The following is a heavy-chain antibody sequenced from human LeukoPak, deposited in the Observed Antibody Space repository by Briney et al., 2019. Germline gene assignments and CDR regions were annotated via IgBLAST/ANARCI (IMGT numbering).Heavy chain of an antibody. CDR1: GFTFSSYW. Sequence: GGSLRLSCAASGFTFSSYWMSWVRQAPGKGLEWVANIKKDGSEKYYADSVKGRFTISRDNSKNSLYLQMNSLRTEDTALYYCAKGRRVVAATLDYWGQGTLVTVSS. V-gene: IGHV3-7*03. CDR2: IKKDGSEK. J-gene: IGHJ4*02. D-gene: IGHD2-15*01. CDR3: AKGRRVVAATLDY.